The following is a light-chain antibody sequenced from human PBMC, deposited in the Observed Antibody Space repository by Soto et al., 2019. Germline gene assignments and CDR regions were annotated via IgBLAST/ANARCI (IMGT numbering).Light chain of an antibody. Sequence: QSVLTQPASVSGSPGQSIAISCTGTSTDIGAYNYVSWYQQYPGKAPKLMIYDVSNRPSGVSNRFSGSKSGNTASLTISGLQAEYEADYYCASYTTSVTYVFGTGTKLTVL. CDR1: STDIGAYNY. CDR2: DVS. V-gene: IGLV2-14*01. J-gene: IGLJ1*01. CDR3: ASYTTSVTYV.